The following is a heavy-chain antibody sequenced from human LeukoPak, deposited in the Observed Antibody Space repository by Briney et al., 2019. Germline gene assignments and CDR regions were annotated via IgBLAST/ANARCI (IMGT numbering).Heavy chain of an antibody. D-gene: IGHD2/OR15-2a*01. Sequence: ASLKVSCKASGYTFTSSYMHWGRQAPGQGLEWMGIINPSGGSTSYAQKFQGRVTMTRDTSTSTVYMELSSLRSEDTAVYDCARCTTSRAPTYYYMDVWGKGPTVTVSS. J-gene: IGHJ6*03. CDR2: INPSGGST. CDR3: ARCTTSRAPTYYYMDV. V-gene: IGHV1-46*01. CDR1: GYTFTSSY.